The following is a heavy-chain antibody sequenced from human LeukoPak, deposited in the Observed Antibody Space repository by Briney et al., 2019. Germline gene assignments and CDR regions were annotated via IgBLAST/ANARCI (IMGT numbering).Heavy chain of an antibody. CDR2: ISYDGSNK. CDR1: GFTFSSYG. D-gene: IGHD7-27*01. CDR3: DLGYGMDV. Sequence: GGSLRLSCAASGFTFSSYGMHWVRQAPGKGLEWVAVISYDGSNKYYADSVKGRFTISGDNSKNTLYLQMNSLRAEDTAVYYSDLGYGMDVWGQGTTVTVSS. V-gene: IGHV3-30*03. J-gene: IGHJ6*02.